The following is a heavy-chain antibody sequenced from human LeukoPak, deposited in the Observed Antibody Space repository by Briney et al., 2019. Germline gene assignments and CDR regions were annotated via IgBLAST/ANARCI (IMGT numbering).Heavy chain of an antibody. Sequence: GGSLRLSCAASGFTFSSYSMNWVRQAPGKGLEWVSAISGSGGSTYYADSVKGRFTISRDNSKNTVYLQMNSLRAGDTALYFCARDLSSLGLDDWGQGTLVTVSS. V-gene: IGHV3-23*01. CDR2: ISGSGGST. J-gene: IGHJ4*02. CDR1: GFTFSSYS. D-gene: IGHD7-27*01. CDR3: ARDLSSLGLDD.